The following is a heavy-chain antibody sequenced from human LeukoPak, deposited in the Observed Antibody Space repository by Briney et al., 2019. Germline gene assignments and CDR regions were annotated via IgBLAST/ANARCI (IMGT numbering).Heavy chain of an antibody. CDR3: ARDGGTGDWFDP. D-gene: IGHD7-27*01. CDR1: GGSFSGYY. Sequence: SETLSLTCAAYGGSFSGYYWSWLRHPPGKGLEWIGEINHSGSTNYNPSLKSRVTLSVDTSKNQFSLKLSSVTAADTAVYYCARDGGTGDWFDPWGQGTLVTVSS. J-gene: IGHJ5*02. CDR2: INHSGST. V-gene: IGHV4-34*01.